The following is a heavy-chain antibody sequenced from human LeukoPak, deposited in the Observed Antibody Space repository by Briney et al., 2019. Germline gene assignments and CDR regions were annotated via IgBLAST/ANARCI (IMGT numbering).Heavy chain of an antibody. V-gene: IGHV3-48*03. CDR2: ISGDGRAI. D-gene: IGHD6-19*01. J-gene: IGHJ4*02. Sequence: PGGSLRLSCVASGFAFSSYEMSWVRQAPGKGLEWVSFISGDGRAIHYAYSVRGRFTISADNARKSVFLQMNSLRAEDTAVYYCATSLSGWFGPSAYYCGQGTLVTVSS. CDR1: GFAFSSYE. CDR3: ATSLSGWFGPSAYY.